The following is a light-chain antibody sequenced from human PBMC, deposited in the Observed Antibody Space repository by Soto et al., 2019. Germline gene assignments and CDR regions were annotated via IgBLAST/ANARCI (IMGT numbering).Light chain of an antibody. CDR3: QQYHIYSGT. J-gene: IGKJ1*01. Sequence: IQMTQSPSTLSASVGDRVTITCRASQSIRSELAWYQQKPGKAPKLLIYKASSLDSGVPSRFSGSGSGTEFTLTVSSLQPDDFATYYCQQYHIYSGTFGQGTKVDIK. CDR2: KAS. V-gene: IGKV1-5*03. CDR1: QSIRSE.